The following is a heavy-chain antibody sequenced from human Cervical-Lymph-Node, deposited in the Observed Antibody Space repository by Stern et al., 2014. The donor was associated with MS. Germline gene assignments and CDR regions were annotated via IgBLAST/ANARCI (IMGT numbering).Heavy chain of an antibody. CDR2: IYYSGST. CDR3: ARYDYGDYVLFDY. CDR1: GGSISSYY. D-gene: IGHD4-17*01. Sequence: QVQLVESGPGLVKPSETLSLTCTVSGGSISSYYWSWIRQPPGKGLEWIGYIYYSGSTNYNPSLKSRVTISVDTSKNQFSLKLSSVTAADTAVYYCARYDYGDYVLFDYWGQGTLVTVSS. V-gene: IGHV4-59*01. J-gene: IGHJ4*02.